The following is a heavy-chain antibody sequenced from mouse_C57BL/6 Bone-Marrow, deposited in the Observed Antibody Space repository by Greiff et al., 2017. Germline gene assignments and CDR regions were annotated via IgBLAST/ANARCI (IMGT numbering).Heavy chain of an antibody. V-gene: IGHV1-19*01. D-gene: IGHD1-1*01. CDR1: GYTFTDYY. J-gene: IGHJ2*01. CDR2: INPYNGGT. Sequence: VQLKESGPVLVKPGASVQMSCKASGYTFTDYYMNWVKQSHGKSLEWIGVINPYNGGTSYNQKFKGKATLTVDKSSSTAYMELNSLTSEDSAVYYCADGSSPYYFDYWGQGTTLTVSS. CDR3: ADGSSPYYFDY.